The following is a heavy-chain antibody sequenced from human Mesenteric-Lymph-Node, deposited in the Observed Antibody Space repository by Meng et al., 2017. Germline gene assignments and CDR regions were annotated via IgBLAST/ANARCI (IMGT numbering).Heavy chain of an antibody. V-gene: IGHV1-2*02. J-gene: IGHJ4*02. Sequence: ASVKVSCKASGYTFTGYYMHWVRQAPGQGLEWMGWINPNSGGTNYAQKFQGRVTMTRDTSISTAYMELSRLRSDDTAVYYCARTLSSMYYYDSPFDYWGQGTLVTVSS. CDR2: INPNSGGT. CDR3: ARTLSSMYYYDSPFDY. CDR1: GYTFTGYY. D-gene: IGHD3-22*01.